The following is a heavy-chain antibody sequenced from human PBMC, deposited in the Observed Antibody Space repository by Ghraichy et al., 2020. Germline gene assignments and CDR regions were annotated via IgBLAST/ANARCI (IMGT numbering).Heavy chain of an antibody. D-gene: IGHD5-12*01. J-gene: IGHJ1*01. Sequence: GGSLRLSCGASGFTFSTYAMSWVRQTPGKGLEWVSSISNSGGSTHYADSVKGRFTISRDNSKNTVYLQMSSLRAEDTAVYYCAKGYKAVDSTWHLHFQDWGQGTLVIVSS. V-gene: IGHV3-23*01. CDR1: GFTFSTYA. CDR3: AKGYKAVDSTWHLHFQD. CDR2: ISNSGGST.